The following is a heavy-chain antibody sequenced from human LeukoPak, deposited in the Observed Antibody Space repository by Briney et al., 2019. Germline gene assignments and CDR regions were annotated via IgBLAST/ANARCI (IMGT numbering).Heavy chain of an antibody. J-gene: IGHJ3*02. Sequence: PSETLSLTCTVSGGSISSYYWSWIRQPPGKGLEWIGYIYYSGSTNYNPSLKSRVTISVDTSKNQFSLKLSSVTAADTAVYYCARRDDYGGNSKRAFDIWGQGTMVTVSS. D-gene: IGHD4-23*01. CDR3: ARRDDYGGNSKRAFDI. V-gene: IGHV4-59*01. CDR2: IYYSGST. CDR1: GGSISSYY.